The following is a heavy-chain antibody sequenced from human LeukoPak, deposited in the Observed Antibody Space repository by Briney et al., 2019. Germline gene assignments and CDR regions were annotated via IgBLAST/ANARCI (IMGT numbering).Heavy chain of an antibody. D-gene: IGHD5-24*01. CDR3: ARRHGWLQPNWFDP. V-gene: IGHV3-7*01. CDR2: IKQDGSEK. CDR1: GLTFSSYW. Sequence: PGGSLRLSCAASGLTFSSYWMSWVRQAPGKGPEWVANIKQDGSEKYYVDSVKGRFTISRDNAKNSLYLQMSSLRAEDTAVYYCARRHGWLQPNWFDPWGQGTLVTVSS. J-gene: IGHJ5*02.